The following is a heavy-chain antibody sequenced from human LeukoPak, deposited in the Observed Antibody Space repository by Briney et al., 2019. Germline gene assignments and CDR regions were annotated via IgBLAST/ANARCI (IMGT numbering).Heavy chain of an antibody. CDR3: ARGYAYRKFGHFDY. D-gene: IGHD2-8*01. Sequence: SETLSLTCAVYGGSFSGYYWSWIRQPPGKGLEWIGEINHSGSTNYNPSLKSQVTISVDTSKNQFSLKLSSVTAADTAVYYCARGYAYRKFGHFDYWGQGTLVTVSS. CDR2: INHSGST. CDR1: GGSFSGYY. J-gene: IGHJ4*02. V-gene: IGHV4-34*01.